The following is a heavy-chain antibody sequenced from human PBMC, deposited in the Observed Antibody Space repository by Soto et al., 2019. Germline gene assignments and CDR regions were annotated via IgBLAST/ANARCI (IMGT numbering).Heavy chain of an antibody. CDR3: AHTVGGCSGGSCYSFDY. Sequence: QITLKESGPTLVKPTQTLTLTCTFSGFSLSTSGVGVGWIRQPPGKALEWLALIYWDDDKRYSPSLKSRLTITKDTSKNQVVLTMTTMDPVDTATSYCAHTVGGCSGGSCYSFDYWGQGTLVTVSS. D-gene: IGHD2-15*01. CDR2: IYWDDDK. CDR1: GFSLSTSGVG. J-gene: IGHJ4*02. V-gene: IGHV2-5*02.